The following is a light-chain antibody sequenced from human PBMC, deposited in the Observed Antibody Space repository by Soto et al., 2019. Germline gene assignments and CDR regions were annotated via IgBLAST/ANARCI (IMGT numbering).Light chain of an antibody. CDR2: DAS. V-gene: IGKV3D-20*02. J-gene: IGKJ5*01. Sequence: EIVLMQSPATLSVSAGERATLSCRASQSISSSYLAWYQQKPGQAPRLLIFDASNRATGIPARFSGSGSATDFTLTISSIEPEDFAVYFCQQHNNWPTFGQGTRLEIK. CDR1: QSISSSY. CDR3: QQHNNWPT.